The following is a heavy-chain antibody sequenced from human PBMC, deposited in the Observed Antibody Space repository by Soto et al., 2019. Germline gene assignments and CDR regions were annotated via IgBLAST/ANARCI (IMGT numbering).Heavy chain of an antibody. CDR3: ARGRSMIVAVITTPYFDY. D-gene: IGHD3-22*01. CDR1: GFTFSSYA. V-gene: IGHV3-30-3*01. CDR2: ISYDGSNK. J-gene: IGHJ4*02. Sequence: QVQLVESGGGVVQPGRSLRLSCAASGFTFSSYAMHWVRQAPGKGLEWVAVISYDGSNKYYADSVKGRFTISRDNSKNTLYLQMNSLRAEDTAVYYCARGRSMIVAVITTPYFDYWGQGTLVTVSS.